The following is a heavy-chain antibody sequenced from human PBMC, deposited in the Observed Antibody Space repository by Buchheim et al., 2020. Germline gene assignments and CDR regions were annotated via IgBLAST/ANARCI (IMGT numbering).Heavy chain of an antibody. J-gene: IGHJ4*02. CDR2: INHSGST. Sequence: QVQLQQWGAGLLKPSETLSLTCAVYGGSFSGYYWSWIRQPPGKGLEWIGEINHSGSTNYNPSLKSRVTISVDTSKNQFSLKLSSVTAADTAVYYCARSFGRVGYCSSTSCYIPNPVFDYWGQGTL. CDR1: GGSFSGYY. V-gene: IGHV4-34*01. D-gene: IGHD2-2*02. CDR3: ARSFGRVGYCSSTSCYIPNPVFDY.